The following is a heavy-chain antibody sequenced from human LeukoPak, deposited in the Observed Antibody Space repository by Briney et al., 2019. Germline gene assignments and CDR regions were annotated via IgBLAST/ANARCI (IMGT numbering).Heavy chain of an antibody. J-gene: IGHJ4*02. D-gene: IGHD6-13*01. V-gene: IGHV3-74*01. CDR2: INSDGSST. Sequence: PGGSLRLSCAASGFTFSNYWMHWVRQAPGKGLVWVSRINSDGSSTSYADSVKGRFTISRDNAKNTLYLQMNSLRAEDTAVYYCARVLFSSSWYFDHWGQGTLVTVSS. CDR3: ARVLFSSSWYFDH. CDR1: GFTFSNYW.